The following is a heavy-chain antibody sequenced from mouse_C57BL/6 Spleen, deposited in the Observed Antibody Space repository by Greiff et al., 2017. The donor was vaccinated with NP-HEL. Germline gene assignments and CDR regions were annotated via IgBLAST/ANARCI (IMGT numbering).Heavy chain of an antibody. V-gene: IGHV5-16*01. CDR1: GFTFSDYY. J-gene: IGHJ2*01. CDR2: INYDGSST. CDR3: AREGLPYYFDY. D-gene: IGHD2-2*01. Sequence: EVKLVESEGGLVQPGSSMKLSCTASGFTFSDYYMAWVRQVPEKGLEWVANINYDGSSTYYLDSLKSRFIISRDNANNILYLQMSSLKSEDTATYYCAREGLPYYFDYWGQGTTLTVSS.